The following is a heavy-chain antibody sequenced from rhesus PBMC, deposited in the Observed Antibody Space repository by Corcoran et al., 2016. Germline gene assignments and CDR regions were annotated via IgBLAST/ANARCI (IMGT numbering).Heavy chain of an antibody. CDR2: IYWDEDK. V-gene: IGHV2-174*01. CDR3: ARGDGGSSYGY. J-gene: IGHJ4*01. Sequence: QVTLKESGPALVKPTQTLTLTCTFSGFSLTTSSMAVGWIRQPPGKALEWRALIYWDEDKRYRTSLKSRLTISKDTYKNQVVLTMTNMDPVDTATYYCARGDGGSSYGYWGQGVLVTVSS. CDR1: GFSLTTSSMA. D-gene: IGHD4-29*01.